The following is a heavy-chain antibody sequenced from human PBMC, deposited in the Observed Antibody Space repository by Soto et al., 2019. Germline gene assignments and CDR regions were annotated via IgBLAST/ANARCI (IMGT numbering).Heavy chain of an antibody. Sequence: QVQLQESGPGLVKPSQTLSLTCTVSGGSISSGDYYWSWIRQPPGKGLEWIGYIYYGGSTYYNPSVTIRVTMSVDTSKNQFSLKLISVTAADTAGYYCARLEFRHPDPLAVWGRGTTVTGSS. CDR1: GGSISSGDYY. D-gene: IGHD3-10*01. CDR3: ARLEFRHPDPLAV. J-gene: IGHJ6*02. V-gene: IGHV4-30-4*01. CDR2: IYYGGST.